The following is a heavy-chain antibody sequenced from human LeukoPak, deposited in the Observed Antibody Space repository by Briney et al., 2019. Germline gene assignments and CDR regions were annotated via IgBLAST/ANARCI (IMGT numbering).Heavy chain of an antibody. J-gene: IGHJ5*02. CDR2: IYYTGST. CDR1: GVSVSSGAYY. D-gene: IGHD2-8*01. Sequence: PSQTLSLTCTVSGVSVSSGAYYWSWIRQHPGKILEWIGYIYYTGSTSYNPSLKSRVTISADTSKNQFSLKLSSVTAADTAVYYCAQNGQSGFSFDPWGQGTLVTVSS. V-gene: IGHV4-31*03. CDR3: AQNGQSGFSFDP.